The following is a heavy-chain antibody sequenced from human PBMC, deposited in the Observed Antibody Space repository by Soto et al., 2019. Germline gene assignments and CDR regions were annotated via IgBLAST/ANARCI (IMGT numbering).Heavy chain of an antibody. D-gene: IGHD5-12*01. CDR1: GGSISSYY. J-gene: IGHJ4*02. V-gene: IGHV4-59*01. Sequence: SETLSLTCTVSGGSISSYYWSWIRQPPGKGLEWIGYIYYSGGTNYNPSLKSRVTISVDTSKNQFSLKLSSVTAADTAVYYCARGGRDGYNGVLGYWGQGTLVTVSS. CDR3: ARGGRDGYNGVLGY. CDR2: IYYSGGT.